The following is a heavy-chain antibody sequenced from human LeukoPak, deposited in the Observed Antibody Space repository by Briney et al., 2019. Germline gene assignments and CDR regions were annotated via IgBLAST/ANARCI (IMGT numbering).Heavy chain of an antibody. CDR1: GGSISSYY. CDR2: IYYSGST. Sequence: SETLSLTCTVSGGSISSYYWSWIRQPPGKGLEWIGYIYYSGSTNYNPSLKSRVTISVDTSKNQFSLKLSSVTAADTAVYYCAREQRAAYFDYWGQGTLVTVSS. J-gene: IGHJ4*02. V-gene: IGHV4-59*01. D-gene: IGHD6-25*01. CDR3: AREQRAAYFDY.